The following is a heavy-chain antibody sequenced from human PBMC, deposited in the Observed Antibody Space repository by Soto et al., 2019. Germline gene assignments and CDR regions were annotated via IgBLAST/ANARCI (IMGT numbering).Heavy chain of an antibody. CDR1: GFTFSSYC. D-gene: IGHD6-13*01. Sequence: GGSLRLSCAASGFTFSSYCMHWVRQAPGKGLEWVAVISYYGSNKYYADSVKGRFTISRDNSKNTLYLQMNSLRAEDTAVYYCAKSYSSSWYGRYYYGMDVWGQGPTVTVSS. CDR3: AKSYSSSWYGRYYYGMDV. J-gene: IGHJ6*02. V-gene: IGHV3-30*18. CDR2: ISYYGSNK.